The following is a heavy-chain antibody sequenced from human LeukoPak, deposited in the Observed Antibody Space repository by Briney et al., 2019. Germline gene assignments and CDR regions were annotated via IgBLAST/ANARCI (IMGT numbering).Heavy chain of an antibody. CDR1: GFTLDDYA. CDR2: ISWDGGST. V-gene: IGHV3-43D*03. CDR3: AKGIWFGEFLFDY. D-gene: IGHD3-10*01. Sequence: GGSLRLSCAASGFTLDDYAMHWVRHAPGKGLEWVSLISWDGGSTYYADSVKGRFTISRDNSKNSLYLQMNSLRAEDTALYYCAKGIWFGEFLFDYWGQGTLVTVSS. J-gene: IGHJ4*02.